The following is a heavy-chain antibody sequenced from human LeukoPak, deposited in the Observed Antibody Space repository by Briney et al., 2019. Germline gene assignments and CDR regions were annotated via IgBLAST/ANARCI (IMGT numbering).Heavy chain of an antibody. Sequence: ASVKVSCKASGYTFTGYYMHWVRQAPGQGLEWMGWINPNSGGTNYAQKFQGGVTMTRDTSISTAYMELSRLRSDDTAVYYCASPLYCSSTSCYAHVYWGQGTLVTVSS. CDR2: INPNSGGT. J-gene: IGHJ4*02. V-gene: IGHV1-2*02. D-gene: IGHD2-2*01. CDR1: GYTFTGYY. CDR3: ASPLYCSSTSCYAHVY.